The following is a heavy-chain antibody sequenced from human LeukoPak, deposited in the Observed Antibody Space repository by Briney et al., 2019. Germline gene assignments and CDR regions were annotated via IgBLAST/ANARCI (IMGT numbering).Heavy chain of an antibody. J-gene: IGHJ4*02. Sequence: PGGSLKLSCEASGFTFRESAVHWVRQASGKGLEWVGRIRSKVNNYATVYGVSVKGRFIISRDDSKNTAYLQLNSLKNEDTAVYYCARDDTSGGWYEIGNWGQGTLVTVFS. V-gene: IGHV3-73*01. CDR1: GFTFRESA. CDR3: ARDDTSGGWYEIGN. D-gene: IGHD6-19*01. CDR2: IRSKVNNYAT.